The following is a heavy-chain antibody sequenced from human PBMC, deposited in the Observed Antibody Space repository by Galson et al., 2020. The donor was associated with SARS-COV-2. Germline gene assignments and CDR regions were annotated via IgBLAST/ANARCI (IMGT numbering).Heavy chain of an antibody. CDR1: GFTFSNYW. CDR3: ATQEFYYGSSGYEASDYGMDV. CDR2: INGDGSSR. J-gene: IGHJ6*02. Sequence: GESLKISCAASGFTFSNYWMHWVRQAPGKGLVWVSRINGDGSSRTYADSVKGRFTISRDNAKNTLYLQMNSLRAEDTAVYYCATQEFYYGSSGYEASDYGMDVWGQGTTVTVSS. V-gene: IGHV3-74*01. D-gene: IGHD3-22*01.